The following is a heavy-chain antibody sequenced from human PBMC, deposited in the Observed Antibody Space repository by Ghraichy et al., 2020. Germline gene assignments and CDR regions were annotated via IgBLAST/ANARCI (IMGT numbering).Heavy chain of an antibody. CDR3: VKEHDYGDYLHWFDP. Sequence: GESLNISCSASGFTFSSYAMHWVRQAPGKGLEYVSAISSNGGSTYYADSVKGRFTISRDNSKNTLYLQMSSLRAEDTAVYYCVKEHDYGDYLHWFDPWGQGTLVTVSS. V-gene: IGHV3-64D*06. CDR1: GFTFSSYA. D-gene: IGHD4-17*01. CDR2: ISSNGGST. J-gene: IGHJ5*02.